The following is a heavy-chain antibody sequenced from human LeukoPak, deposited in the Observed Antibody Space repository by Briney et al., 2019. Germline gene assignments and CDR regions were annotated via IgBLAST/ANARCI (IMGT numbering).Heavy chain of an antibody. CDR3: ARVDPALRFLEWLYPDA. Sequence: PSETLSLTCAVYGGSFSGYYWSWIRQPPGEGLEWIGEINHSGSTNYNPSLKSRVTISVDTSKNQFSLKLSSVTAADTAVYYCARVDPALRFLEWLYPDAGGQGTLVTVSS. CDR2: INHSGST. CDR1: GGSFSGYY. V-gene: IGHV4-34*01. D-gene: IGHD3-3*01. J-gene: IGHJ5*02.